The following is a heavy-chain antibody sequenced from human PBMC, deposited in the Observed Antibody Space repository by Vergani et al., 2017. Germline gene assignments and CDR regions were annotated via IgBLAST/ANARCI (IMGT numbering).Heavy chain of an antibody. J-gene: IGHJ4*02. CDR3: ARDKVDYYDSSGPEDY. CDR1: GGSINSDSHY. Sequence: QVQLQESGPGLVKPSQTLSLTCTVSGGSINSDSHYWTWIRQPAGKGLEWLGRIYNTGSTHYNPSLKSRVTISVDTSKNQFSLKLSSVTAAATAVYYCARDKVDYYDSSGPEDYWGQGTLVTVSS. CDR2: IYNTGST. D-gene: IGHD3-22*01. V-gene: IGHV4-61*02.